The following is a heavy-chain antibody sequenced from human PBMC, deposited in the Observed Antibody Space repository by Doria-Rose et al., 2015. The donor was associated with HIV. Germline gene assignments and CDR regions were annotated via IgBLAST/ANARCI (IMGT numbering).Heavy chain of an antibody. D-gene: IGHD6-13*01. V-gene: IGHV2-26*01. J-gene: IGHJ4*02. CDR1: GVSLSSPGMR. CDR3: ARIKSSRWYHKYYFDF. CDR2: ISSDDER. Sequence: QITLKEPGPVLVKPTETLTLTCTVSGVSLSSPGMRVSWIRQPPGKALEWLANISSDDERSYNTSLKSRLTISRGTSKSQVVLTMTDRDPVDTATYYCARIKSSRWYHKYYFDFWGQGTLVIVSA.